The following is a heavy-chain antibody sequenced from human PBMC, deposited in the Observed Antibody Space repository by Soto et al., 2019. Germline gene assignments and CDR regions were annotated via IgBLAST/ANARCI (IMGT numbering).Heavy chain of an antibody. J-gene: IGHJ6*02. D-gene: IGHD6-13*01. CDR3: ARYGREIGQQLDEDYYYYGMDV. CDR2: IYYGGST. V-gene: IGHV4-39*01. CDR1: GGDVTSSRYY. Sequence: SETLSLTCTVSGGDVTSSRYYWAWIRQTPGKGLEWIATIYYGGSTYYSASLKSRVTISIDTSKNQFSLKMTSVTAADTAVYYCARYGREIGQQLDEDYYYYGMDVWGQGTTVTVSS.